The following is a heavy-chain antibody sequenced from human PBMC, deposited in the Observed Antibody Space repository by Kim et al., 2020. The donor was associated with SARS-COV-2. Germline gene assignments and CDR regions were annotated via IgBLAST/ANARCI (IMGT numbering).Heavy chain of an antibody. CDR3: ARGPTRDSSGYYHAFDI. Sequence: QSRVTISVDPSKNQFTLKLSSVTAADTAVYYCARGPTRDSSGYYHAFDIWGQGTMVTVSS. D-gene: IGHD3-22*01. J-gene: IGHJ3*02. V-gene: IGHV4-34*01.